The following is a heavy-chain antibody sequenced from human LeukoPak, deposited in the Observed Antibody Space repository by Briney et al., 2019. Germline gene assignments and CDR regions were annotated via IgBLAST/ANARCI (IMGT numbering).Heavy chain of an antibody. V-gene: IGHV3-30*03. J-gene: IGHJ3*02. Sequence: GGSLRLSCAASGFTFSSYGMHWVRQAPGEGLEWVAVISYDGSNKYYADSVKGRFTISRDNSKNTLYLQMNSLRAEDTAVYYCASGPGGYYDSSGYYFRRAFDIWGQGTMVTVSS. CDR1: GFTFSSYG. CDR3: ASGPGGYYDSSGYYFRRAFDI. CDR2: ISYDGSNK. D-gene: IGHD3-22*01.